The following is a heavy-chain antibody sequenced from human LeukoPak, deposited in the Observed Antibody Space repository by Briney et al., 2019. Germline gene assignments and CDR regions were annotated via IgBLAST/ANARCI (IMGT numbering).Heavy chain of an antibody. D-gene: IGHD6-19*01. CDR2: ASYRSKLYN. V-gene: IGHV6-1*01. Sequence: SQTLSLTCAISGDSVSSNRAAWHWIRQSPSRGLEWLGRASYRSKLYNDYAGSVKSRINIKADTSKNQFSLQLNSVTPEDTAVYYCARGLVPFYFDHWGQGTLVTVSS. CDR3: ARGLVPFYFDH. J-gene: IGHJ4*02. CDR1: GDSVSSNRAA.